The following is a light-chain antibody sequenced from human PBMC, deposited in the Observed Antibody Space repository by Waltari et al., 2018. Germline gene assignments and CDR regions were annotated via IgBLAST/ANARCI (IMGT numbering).Light chain of an antibody. Sequence: EVVMTQSPLSLPVTLGQPASISCRPSQILVYADGNTYLNWFHQRPGQSPRRLIYRVSVRDSGGPDRFSGSGSGTDFTLMISRVEAEDVGVYYCMQGTHWPYTFGQGTKLEIK. V-gene: IGKV2-30*01. CDR3: MQGTHWPYT. CDR1: QILVYADGNTY. J-gene: IGKJ2*01. CDR2: RVS.